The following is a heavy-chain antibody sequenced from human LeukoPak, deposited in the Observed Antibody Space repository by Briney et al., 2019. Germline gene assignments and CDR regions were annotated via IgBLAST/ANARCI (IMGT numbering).Heavy chain of an antibody. CDR3: ARCFQAQRRASSKRKSSTSCCALDY. D-gene: IGHD2-2*01. V-gene: IGHV4-34*01. Sequence: SETLSLTCAVYGGSFSGYYWSWIRQPPGKGLEWIGEIKHRGSTNYNPSLKSRVTISVDTSKNQFSLKLSSVTAADTAVYYCARCFQAQRRASSKRKSSTSCCALDYWSQGTLVTVSS. CDR1: GGSFSGYY. J-gene: IGHJ4*02. CDR2: IKHRGST.